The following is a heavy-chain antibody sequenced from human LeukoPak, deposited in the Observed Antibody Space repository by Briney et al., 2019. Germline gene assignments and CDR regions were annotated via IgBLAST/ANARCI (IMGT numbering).Heavy chain of an antibody. Sequence: PGGSLRLSCAASGFTFSSYAMHWVRQAPGKGLEWVAVISYDGRNKDYADSVKGRFTIYRDNSKNTLYLQMNSPRCETTAVYYCARDRCSGGSCFLNPFDCWGQGTLVTVSS. D-gene: IGHD2-15*01. CDR1: GFTFSSYA. J-gene: IGHJ4*02. CDR3: ARDRCSGGSCFLNPFDC. V-gene: IGHV3-30*01. CDR2: ISYDGRNK.